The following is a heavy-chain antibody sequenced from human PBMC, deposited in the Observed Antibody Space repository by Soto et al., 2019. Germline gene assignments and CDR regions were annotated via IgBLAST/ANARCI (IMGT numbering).Heavy chain of an antibody. D-gene: IGHD3-16*01. CDR2: ISANDGGT. J-gene: IGHJ4*01. Sequence: QALLEQSGPEGKKPGDSVRISCWLYDSVFVTSVITWLRQAPGQGLEWMGWISANDGGTLSAMKFRDILVMSTDPMRNMAYLQLWDVTSLDSAVYFCARGGGRHLRHLETWRHGTPVTVSS. CDR1: DSVFVTSV. CDR3: ARGGGRHLRHLET. V-gene: IGHV1-18*01.